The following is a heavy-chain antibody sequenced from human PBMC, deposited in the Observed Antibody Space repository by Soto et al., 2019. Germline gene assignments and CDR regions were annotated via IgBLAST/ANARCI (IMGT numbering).Heavy chain of an antibody. Sequence: HSQTLSLTCAISGDSVSSNSAAWNWIRQSPSRGLEWLGRTYYRSKWFKDYAVSVKSRITINPDTSKNQFSLQLNSVTPEDTAVYFCARGDSSGWSRGGFDYWGQGTLVTSPQ. CDR1: GDSVSSNSAA. CDR3: ARGDSSGWSRGGFDY. D-gene: IGHD6-19*01. CDR2: TYYRSKWFK. J-gene: IGHJ4*02. V-gene: IGHV6-1*01.